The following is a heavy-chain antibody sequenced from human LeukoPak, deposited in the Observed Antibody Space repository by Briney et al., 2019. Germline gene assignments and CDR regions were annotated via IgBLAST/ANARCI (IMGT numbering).Heavy chain of an antibody. D-gene: IGHD2-2*01. Sequence: GGSLRLSCAASGFTFSSYAMHWVRQAPGKGLEWVAVISYDGSNKYYADSVKGRFTISRDNSKNTLFLQMNSLRAEDTAVYYCARDYCSSTSCYFPDSGMDVWGQGTTVTVSS. CDR3: ARDYCSSTSCYFPDSGMDV. V-gene: IGHV3-30-3*01. CDR2: ISYDGSNK. J-gene: IGHJ6*02. CDR1: GFTFSSYA.